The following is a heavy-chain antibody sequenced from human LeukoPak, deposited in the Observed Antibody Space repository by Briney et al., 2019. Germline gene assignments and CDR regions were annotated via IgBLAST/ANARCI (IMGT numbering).Heavy chain of an antibody. CDR2: IYYSGST. Sequence: SETLSLTCTVSGGSISSYYWSWIRQPPGKGLEWIGYIYYSGSTNYNPSLKSRVTISVDTSKNQFSLKLSSVTAADTAVYYCARHRGGSSDWYVAYWGQGTLVTVSS. CDR1: GGSISSYY. J-gene: IGHJ4*02. D-gene: IGHD6-19*01. CDR3: ARHRGGSSDWYVAY. V-gene: IGHV4-59*08.